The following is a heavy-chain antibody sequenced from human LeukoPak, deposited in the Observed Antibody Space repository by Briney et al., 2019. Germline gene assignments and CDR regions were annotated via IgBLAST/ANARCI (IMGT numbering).Heavy chain of an antibody. V-gene: IGHV4-59*01. J-gene: IGHJ5*02. CDR2: IYYSGST. CDR1: GGSISSYY. CDR3: ARAQGYNWFDP. Sequence: SETLSLTCTVSGGSISSYYWGWIRQPPGKGLEWLGYIYYSGSTNYNPSLKSRASISIDRSKNQFSLKLTSVTAADTAVYYCARAQGYNWFDPWGQGTLVTVSS.